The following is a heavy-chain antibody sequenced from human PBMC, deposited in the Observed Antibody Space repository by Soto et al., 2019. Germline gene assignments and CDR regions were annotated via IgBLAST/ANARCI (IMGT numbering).Heavy chain of an antibody. V-gene: IGHV1-18*01. CDR1: GYTFTSYV. CDR2: ISAYNGNT. J-gene: IGHJ4*02. D-gene: IGHD2-8*01. CDR3: ARDGPPPNIVLMVYAIGDYFDY. Sequence: ASVKVSCKASGYTFTSYVISWVRQAPGQGLEWMGWISAYNGNTNYAQKLQGRVTMTTDTSTSTAYMELRSLRSDDTAVYYCARDGPPPNIVLMVYAIGDYFDYWGQGTLVTVSS.